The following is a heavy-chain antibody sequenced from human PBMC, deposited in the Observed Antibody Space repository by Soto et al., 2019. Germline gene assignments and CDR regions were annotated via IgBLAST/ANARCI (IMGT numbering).Heavy chain of an antibody. Sequence: EASVKVSCKASGYTFTNNDVSWVRQATGQGLEWMGWMNPGSGDTGYAQKFQGRVTMTRDTSISTAYMELSRLRSDDTAMYYCARDNLELRDFESWGQGKMVTV. CDR2: MNPGSGDT. CDR1: GYTFTNND. V-gene: IGHV1-8*02. D-gene: IGHD1-7*01. CDR3: ARDNLELRDFES. J-gene: IGHJ3*02.